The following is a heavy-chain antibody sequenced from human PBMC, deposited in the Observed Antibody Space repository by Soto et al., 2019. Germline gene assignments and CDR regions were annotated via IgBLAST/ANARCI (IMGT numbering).Heavy chain of an antibody. CDR3: ATKGDALNY. J-gene: IGHJ4*02. V-gene: IGHV3-7*01. CDR2: INRDGSHK. D-gene: IGHD2-21*02. Sequence: PGGSLRLSCAASGFTLRNSWMYWVRQAPGKGLEWVANINRDGSHKYYVDSVKGRFTISRDNAENSVFLQMNSLRAEDTAIYYCATKGDALNYWSQGTLVTVSS. CDR1: GFTLRNSW.